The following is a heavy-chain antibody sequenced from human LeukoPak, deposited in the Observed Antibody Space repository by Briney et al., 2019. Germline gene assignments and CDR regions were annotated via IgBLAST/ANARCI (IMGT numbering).Heavy chain of an antibody. CDR1: GFTFDDYA. V-gene: IGHV3-9*01. CDR3: AKDHGSGWYYFDY. D-gene: IGHD6-19*01. J-gene: IGHJ4*03. CDR2: ISWNSGSI. Sequence: GGSLRLSCAASGFTFDDYAMHWVRQAPGKGLEWVSGISWNSGSIGYADSVKGRFTISRDNAKNSLYLQMNSLRAEDTALYYCAKDHGSGWYYFDYWGQGTTVTVSS.